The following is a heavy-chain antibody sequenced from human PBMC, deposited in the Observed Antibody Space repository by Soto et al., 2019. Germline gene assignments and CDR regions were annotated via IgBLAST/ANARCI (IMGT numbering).Heavy chain of an antibody. V-gene: IGHV4-4*02. D-gene: IGHD2-21*02. CDR2: IYHSGSA. CDR1: GDSVSSSNW. Sequence: QVQLQESGPGLVKPSGTLSLTCAVSGDSVSSSNWWSWVRQSPGKGLEWMGEIYHSGSAHYNPSLKSQATTSLHKSKQQFSLRRTTVTAADTAVYYCARVPGVVVSADDAFDIWGPGTRVIVSS. J-gene: IGHJ3*02. CDR3: ARVPGVVVSADDAFDI.